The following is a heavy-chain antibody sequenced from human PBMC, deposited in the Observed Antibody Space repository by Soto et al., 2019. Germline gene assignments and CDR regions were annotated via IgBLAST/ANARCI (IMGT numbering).Heavy chain of an antibody. V-gene: IGHV3-9*01. CDR2: ISWNGGSI. D-gene: IGHD2-2*01. CDR3: ATVITSLHCSSTSRSRHYYCGMDD. CDR1: GFTFDDCA. Sequence: EVQLVESGGGLVQTGRSLRLSWADSGFTFDDCAMHGFRQAPGKGLELVSGISWNGGSIGYAYSVKGRFTISRDNAKNSLYLHMNSLTAENTALYCRATVITSLHCSSTSRSRHYYCGMDDWRRGPTVTVSS. J-gene: IGHJ6*02.